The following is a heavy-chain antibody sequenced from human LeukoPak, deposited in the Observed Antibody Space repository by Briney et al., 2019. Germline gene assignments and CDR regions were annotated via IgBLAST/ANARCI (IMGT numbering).Heavy chain of an antibody. V-gene: IGHV1-18*01. D-gene: IGHD2-2*01. CDR2: ISAYNGNT. Sequence: ASVKVSCKASGYTFTSYGISWVRQAPGQGLEWMGWISAYNGNTNYAQKLQGRVTMTTDTSTSIAYMELRSLRSDDTAVYYCAREVEYCTWSSCYLLEYWGQGTLVTVSS. J-gene: IGHJ4*02. CDR1: GYTFTSYG. CDR3: AREVEYCTWSSCYLLEY.